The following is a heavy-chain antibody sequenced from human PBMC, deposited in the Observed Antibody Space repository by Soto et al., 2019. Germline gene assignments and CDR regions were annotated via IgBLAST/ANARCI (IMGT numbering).Heavy chain of an antibody. CDR2: IYHSGNT. D-gene: IGHD1-26*01. V-gene: IGHV4-4*02. CDR1: GASISSAHW. CDR3: ASHLGATRGPFDF. J-gene: IGHJ4*02. Sequence: QVQLQESGPGLVKPSGTLSLTCTVSGASISSAHWWNLVRQPPGKGLEWIGEIYHSGNTNYNPSLKSRVTISVDKSKNQVSLRLRSVTAADTAVYYCASHLGATRGPFDFWGQGTLVTVSS.